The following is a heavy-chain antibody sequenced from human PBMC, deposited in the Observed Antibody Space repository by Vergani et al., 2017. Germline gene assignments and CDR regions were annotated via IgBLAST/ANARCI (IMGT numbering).Heavy chain of an antibody. CDR2: INHSGST. CDR1: GGSFSGYY. D-gene: IGHD4-23*01. Sequence: QVQLQQWGAGLLKPSETLSLTCAVYGGSFSGYYWSWIRQPPGKGLEWIGEINHSGSTNYNPSLKSRVTISVDTSKNQFSLKLSSVTAADTAVYYCARDRGNWGYYYYYYMDVWGKGTTVTVSS. J-gene: IGHJ6*03. V-gene: IGHV4-34*01. CDR3: ARDRGNWGYYYYYYMDV.